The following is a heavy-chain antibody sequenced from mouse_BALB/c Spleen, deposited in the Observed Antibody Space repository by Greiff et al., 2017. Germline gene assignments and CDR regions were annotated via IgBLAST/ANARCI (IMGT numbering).Heavy chain of an antibody. Sequence: EVQLQQSGTVLARPGASVKMSCKASGYTFTSYWMHWVKQRPGQGLEWIGAIYPGNSDTSYNQKFKGKAKLTAVTSTSTAYMELSSLTNEDSAVYYCTRYYYGSSYGSAWFAYWGQGTLVTVSA. CDR2: IYPGNSDT. D-gene: IGHD1-1*01. J-gene: IGHJ3*01. V-gene: IGHV1-5*01. CDR1: GYTFTSYW. CDR3: TRYYYGSSYGSAWFAY.